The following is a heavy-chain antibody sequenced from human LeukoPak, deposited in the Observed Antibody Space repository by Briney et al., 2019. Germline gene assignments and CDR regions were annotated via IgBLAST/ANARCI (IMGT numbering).Heavy chain of an antibody. D-gene: IGHD3-22*01. CDR2: FYPSGST. Sequence: SETLSLTCSVSGDSISSYYWTWIRQPAGKGLEWVGRFYPSGSTNYNPSLKSRVTMSADTSKNQFSLKLRSVTVADTAVYYCAKGTDYYDSSGYSHGPFDIWGQGTMVTVSS. CDR1: GDSISSYY. CDR3: AKGTDYYDSSGYSHGPFDI. V-gene: IGHV4-4*07. J-gene: IGHJ3*02.